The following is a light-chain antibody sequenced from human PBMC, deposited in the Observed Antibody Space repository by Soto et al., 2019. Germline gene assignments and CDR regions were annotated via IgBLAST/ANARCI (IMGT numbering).Light chain of an antibody. CDR3: QQASRFPLT. V-gene: IGKV1-12*01. CDR2: ATS. J-gene: IGKJ4*01. Sequence: DLQMTQSPSSVSASIGDRVAITCRASQGIAGWLAWYQQKPGKAPKLLIYATSSLQSGVPSRFSGSGSGTEFTLTINNLQPEDFATYYCQQASRFPLTFGGGTKVEIK. CDR1: QGIAGW.